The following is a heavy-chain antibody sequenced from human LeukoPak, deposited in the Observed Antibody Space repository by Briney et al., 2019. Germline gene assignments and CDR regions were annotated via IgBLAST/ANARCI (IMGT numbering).Heavy chain of an antibody. Sequence: SETLSLTCTVSGGSINSSSYYWSWIRQPPGKGLEWIGYIYYSGSTNYNPSLKSRVTISVDTSKNQFSLKLSSVTAADTAVYYCARDSSGWYFDYWGQGTLVTVSS. CDR1: GGSINSSSYY. CDR2: IYYSGST. J-gene: IGHJ4*02. D-gene: IGHD6-19*01. CDR3: ARDSSGWYFDY. V-gene: IGHV4-61*01.